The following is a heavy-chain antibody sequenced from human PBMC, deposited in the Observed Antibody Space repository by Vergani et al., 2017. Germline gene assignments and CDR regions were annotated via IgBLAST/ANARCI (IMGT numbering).Heavy chain of an antibody. CDR3: ARASHCINCYSEGPNGPGYYYMDV. CDR2: INHSGTT. CDR1: GGSFSGYY. D-gene: IGHD2-21*01. Sequence: QVQLQQWGAGLLKPSETLSLTCAVYGGSFSGYYWSWIRQPPGKGLEWIGEINHSGTTTYNPSLKSRVTISVDTSKKQFSLKLNSVTAADTAVYYCARASHCINCYSEGPNGPGYYYMDVWGKGTTVTVSS. J-gene: IGHJ6*03. V-gene: IGHV4-34*01.